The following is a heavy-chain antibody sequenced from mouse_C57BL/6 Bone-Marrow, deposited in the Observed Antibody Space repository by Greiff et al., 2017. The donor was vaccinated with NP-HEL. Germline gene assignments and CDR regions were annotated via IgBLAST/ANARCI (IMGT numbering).Heavy chain of an antibody. Sequence: DVMLVESGEGLVKPGGSLKLSCAASGFTFSSYAMSWVRQTPEKRLEWVAYISSGGDYIYYADTLKGRFTISRDNARNTQYLQMSSLKSEDTAMYYCTRVRLSYFFFDYWGQGTTLTVSS. D-gene: IGHD2-12*01. V-gene: IGHV5-9-1*02. CDR3: TRVRLSYFFFDY. CDR2: ISSGGDYI. CDR1: GFTFSSYA. J-gene: IGHJ2*01.